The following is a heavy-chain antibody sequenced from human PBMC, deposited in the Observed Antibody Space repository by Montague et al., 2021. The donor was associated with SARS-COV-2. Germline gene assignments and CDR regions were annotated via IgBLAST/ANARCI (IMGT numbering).Heavy chain of an antibody. CDR2: VHYTGST. CDR1: GGSISSYY. V-gene: IGHV4-59*01. CDR3: ARAQNTCFIANCVNYFEV. J-gene: IGHJ4*02. Sequence: SETLSLTCGVSGGSISSYYWSWIRQPPGKGLEWIGYVHYTGSTKYTPSLKTRVTLSLDTPKNHFSLKLRSVTAADTAIYYCARAQNTCFIANCVNYFEVWGLGALVTVSS. D-gene: IGHD1-1*01.